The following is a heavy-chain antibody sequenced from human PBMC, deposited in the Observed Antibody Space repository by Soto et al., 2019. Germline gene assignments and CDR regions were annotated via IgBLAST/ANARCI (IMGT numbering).Heavy chain of an antibody. CDR2: INPNSGGT. V-gene: IGHV1-2*04. CDR1: GYTFTGYY. CDR3: ARSLRFLELGGFAP. Sequence: ASVKVSCKASGYTFTGYYMHWVRQAPGQGLEWMGWINPNSGGTNYAQKFQGWVTMTRDTSISTAYMELSRLRSDDTAVYYCARSLRFLELGGFAPWGQGTLVPVSS. D-gene: IGHD3-3*01. J-gene: IGHJ5*02.